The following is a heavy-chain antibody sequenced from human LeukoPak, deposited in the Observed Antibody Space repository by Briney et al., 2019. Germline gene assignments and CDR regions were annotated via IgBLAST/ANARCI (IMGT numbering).Heavy chain of an antibody. V-gene: IGHV4-31*03. Sequence: SQTLSLTCTVSGGSISSGGYYWSWIRQHPGKGLEWIGYIYYSGSTYYNPSLKSRVTISVDTSKNQFSLKLSSVTAADTAVYYCSSGVVTQHAFGIWGQGTMVTVSS. CDR3: SSGVVTQHAFGI. CDR1: GGSISSGGYY. J-gene: IGHJ3*02. CDR2: IYYSGST. D-gene: IGHD4-23*01.